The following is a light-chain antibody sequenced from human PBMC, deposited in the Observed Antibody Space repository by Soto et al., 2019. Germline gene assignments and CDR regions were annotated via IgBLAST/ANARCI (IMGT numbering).Light chain of an antibody. J-gene: IGLJ2*01. CDR2: EVS. CDR1: RNDVGGFNY. V-gene: IGLV2-14*01. Sequence: QSALTQPPSASGSPGQSVTISCTGTRNDVGGFNYVSWYQQHPGKAPKLIIFEVSNRPSGISSRFSGSKSGNTASLTISGLQAEDEADYYCASYTSSSTSVIFGRGTKLTVL. CDR3: ASYTSSSTSVI.